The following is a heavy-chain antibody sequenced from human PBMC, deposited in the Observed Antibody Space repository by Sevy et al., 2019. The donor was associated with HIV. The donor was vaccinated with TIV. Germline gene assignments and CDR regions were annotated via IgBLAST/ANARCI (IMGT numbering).Heavy chain of an antibody. D-gene: IGHD2-2*01. V-gene: IGHV3-23*01. CDR3: AQDSVPVDY. J-gene: IGHJ4*02. CDR1: GFTFSSYA. CDR2: ISGSGGST. Sequence: GGCLRLSCAASGFTFSSYAMSWVRQAPGKGLEWVSAISGSGGSTYYADSVKGRFTISRDNSKNTLYLQMNSLSAEDTAVYCRAQDSVPVDYWGQGTPVTVSS.